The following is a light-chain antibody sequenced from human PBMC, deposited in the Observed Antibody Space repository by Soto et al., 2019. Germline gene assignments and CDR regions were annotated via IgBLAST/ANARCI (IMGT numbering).Light chain of an antibody. CDR1: QGVDSN. CDR3: HQYNNWKT. Sequence: EIVMTQSPATLSVSPGERATLSCRASQGVDSNLAWYQQKPGQAPRLLIYGASTRATGIPARFSGSGSGTEFTLTISSLQSEDFAVYYCHQYNNWKTFGQGTRVEIK. V-gene: IGKV3-15*01. J-gene: IGKJ1*01. CDR2: GAS.